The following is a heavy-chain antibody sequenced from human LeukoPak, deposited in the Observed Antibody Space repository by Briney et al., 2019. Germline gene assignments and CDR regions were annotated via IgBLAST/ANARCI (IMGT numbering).Heavy chain of an antibody. V-gene: IGHV4-59*01. CDR1: GGSISSYY. CDR2: IYYSGST. J-gene: IGHJ5*02. Sequence: TSETLSLTCTVSGGSISSYYWIWIRQPPGKGLEWIGYIYYSGSTNYNPSLKSRVTISVDTSKNQFSLKLSSVTAADTAVYYCARALHWFDPWGQGTLVTVSS. CDR3: ARALHWFDP. D-gene: IGHD4-11*01.